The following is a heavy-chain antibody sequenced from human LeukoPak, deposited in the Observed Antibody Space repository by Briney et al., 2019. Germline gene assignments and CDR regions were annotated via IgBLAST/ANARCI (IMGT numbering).Heavy chain of an antibody. CDR3: ARAKEMATINALGY. CDR1: GFTFSNYW. V-gene: IGHV3-74*01. J-gene: IGHJ4*02. Sequence: GGSLRLSCAASGFTFSNYWIHWVRQAPGKGLAWVSRINSDGSSASYADSVKGRFTISRDNAKNTLYLQMNSLRAEDTAVYYCARAKEMATINALGYWGQGTLVTVSS. D-gene: IGHD5-24*01. CDR2: INSDGSSA.